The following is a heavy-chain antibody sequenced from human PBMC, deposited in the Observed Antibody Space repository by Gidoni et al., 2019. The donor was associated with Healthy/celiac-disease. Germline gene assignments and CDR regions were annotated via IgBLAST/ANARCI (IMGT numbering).Heavy chain of an antibody. CDR1: GFTFSSYA. V-gene: IGHV3-23*01. J-gene: IGHJ4*02. CDR2: ISGSGGST. Sequence: EVQLLESGGGLVQPGGSLRLSCAASGFTFSSYAMSWVRQAPGKGLEWVSAISGSGGSTYYADSVKGRFTISRDNSKNTLYLQMNSLRAEDTAVYYCAKDGRYCSSTSCYTSFDYWGQGTLVTVSS. CDR3: AKDGRYCSSTSCYTSFDY. D-gene: IGHD2-2*02.